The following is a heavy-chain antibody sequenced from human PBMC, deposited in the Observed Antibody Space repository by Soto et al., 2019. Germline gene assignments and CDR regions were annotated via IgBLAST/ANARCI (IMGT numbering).Heavy chain of an antibody. Sequence: EVQLLESGGGLVQPGGSLRLSCAASGFTFSHYSMACVRQTPEKGLEWVSGMSISGEKTFYADFVKGRFTVSRDSPKNTVYLQMNTLRAEHTAIYYCTRWDGFADLWGQGTLVTVSS. CDR3: TRWDGFADL. V-gene: IGHV3-23*01. CDR2: MSISGEKT. J-gene: IGHJ4*02. D-gene: IGHD1-26*01. CDR1: GFTFSHYS.